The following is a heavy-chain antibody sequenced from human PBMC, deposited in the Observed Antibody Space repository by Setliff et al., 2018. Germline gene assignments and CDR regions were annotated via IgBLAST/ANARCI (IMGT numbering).Heavy chain of an antibody. CDR1: GGSFSGYY. V-gene: IGHV4-34*01. Sequence: SETLSLTCVVYGGSFSGYYWSWIRQPPGKGLEWIGEINHSGSTNYNPSLKSRVTISVDTSKNQFSLKLSSVTAADTAVYYCARSEGRRDGYNWWGQGTLVTVSS. CDR3: ARSEGRRDGYNW. D-gene: IGHD5-12*01. J-gene: IGHJ4*02. CDR2: INHSGST.